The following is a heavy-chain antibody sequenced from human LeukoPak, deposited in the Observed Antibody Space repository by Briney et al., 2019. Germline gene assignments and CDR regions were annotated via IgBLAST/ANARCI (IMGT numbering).Heavy chain of an antibody. CDR1: GFTFSSYW. V-gene: IGHV3-74*01. Sequence: GGSLRLSCAASGFTFSSYWMHWVRQAPGKGLVWVSRINSDGSTTYYADSVKGRFTISRDNAKSTLYLQLNSLRAEDTAVYYCARGNYYGMDVWGQGTTVTVSS. J-gene: IGHJ6*02. CDR2: INSDGSTT. CDR3: ARGNYYGMDV.